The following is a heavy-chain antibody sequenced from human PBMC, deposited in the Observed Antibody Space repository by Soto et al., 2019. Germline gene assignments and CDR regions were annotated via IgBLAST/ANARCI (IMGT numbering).Heavy chain of an antibody. V-gene: IGHV4-39*01. D-gene: IGHD3-16*01. CDR1: GGSISSSRYY. J-gene: IGHJ4*02. CDR2: IYYSVST. CDR3: ASMIPDYDYVWGRPQGLSY. Sequence: QLQLQESGPGLVTPSETLYLTCTVSGGSISSSRYYWGWIRQPPGKGLEWSGSIYYSVSTYYNRSMKSRVTISVETSKNLFSLKMSSVPAADPDVYYCASMIPDYDYVWGRPQGLSYWGQGTLVNVS.